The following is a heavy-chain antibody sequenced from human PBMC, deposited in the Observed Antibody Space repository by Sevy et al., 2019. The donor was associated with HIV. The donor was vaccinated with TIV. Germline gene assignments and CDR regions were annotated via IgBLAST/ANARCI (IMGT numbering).Heavy chain of an antibody. CDR1: GFTFSDYY. CDR2: ISSSGSTI. J-gene: IGHJ4*02. D-gene: IGHD7-27*01. V-gene: IGHV3-11*01. Sequence: GGSLRLSCAASGFTFSDYYMSWTRQAPGKGLEWVSYISSSGSTIYYADSVKGRFTISRDNAKNSLYLQMNSLRAEDTAVYYCARDKETGIFDYWGQGTLVTVSS. CDR3: ARDKETGIFDY.